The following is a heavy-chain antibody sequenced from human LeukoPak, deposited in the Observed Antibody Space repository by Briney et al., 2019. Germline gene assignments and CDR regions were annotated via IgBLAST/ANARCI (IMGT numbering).Heavy chain of an antibody. V-gene: IGHV4-34*01. J-gene: IGHJ4*02. D-gene: IGHD1-26*01. Sequence: PSETLSLACAVYGGSFSGYYWSWIRQPPGKGLEWIGEINHSGSTNYNPSLKSRVTISVDTSKNQFSLKLSSVTAADTAVYYCAREVGATNAWGQGTLVTVSS. CDR2: INHSGST. CDR1: GGSFSGYY. CDR3: AREVGATNA.